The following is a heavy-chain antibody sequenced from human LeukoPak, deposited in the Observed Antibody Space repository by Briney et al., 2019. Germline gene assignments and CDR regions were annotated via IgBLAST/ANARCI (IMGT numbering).Heavy chain of an antibody. Sequence: ASVKVSCKASGYTFTGYYMHWVRQAPGQGLEWMGWINPNSGGTNYAQKFQGRVTMTRDTSISTAYMELSGLRSDDTAVYYCARVYKHKRLHLGYWGQGTLVTVSS. CDR2: INPNSGGT. D-gene: IGHD1-1*01. V-gene: IGHV1-2*02. CDR1: GYTFTGYY. J-gene: IGHJ4*02. CDR3: ARVYKHKRLHLGY.